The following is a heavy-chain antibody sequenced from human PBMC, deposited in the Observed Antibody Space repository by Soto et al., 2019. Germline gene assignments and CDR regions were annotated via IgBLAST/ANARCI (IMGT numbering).Heavy chain of an antibody. CDR1: GYTFTSYA. CDR2: INAGNGNT. D-gene: IGHD6-6*01. Sequence: ASVKVSCKASGYTFTSYAMHWVRQAPGQRLEWMGWINAGNGNTKYSQKFQGRVTITRDTSASTAYMELSSLRSEDTAVYYCARDSTYSSSSARYSYGMGVWDKGTTVTVSS. V-gene: IGHV1-3*01. CDR3: ARDSTYSSSSARYSYGMGV. J-gene: IGHJ6*04.